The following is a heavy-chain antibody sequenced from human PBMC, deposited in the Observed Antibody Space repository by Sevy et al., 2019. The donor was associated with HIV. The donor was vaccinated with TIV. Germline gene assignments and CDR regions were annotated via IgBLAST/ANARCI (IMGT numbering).Heavy chain of an antibody. CDR2: TSYDGSSK. CDR1: GFTFGTYA. Sequence: GGSLRLSCAASGFTFGTYAMFWVRQAPGKGLEWVTLTSYDGSSKYYADSVKGRFTISRDSSKNTLYLQMNSLRAEDTAVYYCARDAGGGNSFDYWGQGTLVTVSS. D-gene: IGHD2-15*01. J-gene: IGHJ4*02. V-gene: IGHV3-30-3*01. CDR3: ARDAGGGNSFDY.